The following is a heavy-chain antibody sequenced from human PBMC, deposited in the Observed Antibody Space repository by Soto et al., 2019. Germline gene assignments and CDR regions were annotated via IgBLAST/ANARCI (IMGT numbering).Heavy chain of an antibody. V-gene: IGHV4-39*01. D-gene: IGHD3-10*01. J-gene: IGHJ4*02. CDR3: ARRPIWFGTYYFDY. CDR2: IYYSGST. Sequence: QLQLQESGPGLVKPSETLSLTCTVSGGSISSSSYYWGWIRQPPGKGLEWIGSIYYSGSTYYNSSLKSRVTISVDTSKNQFSLKLSSVTAADTAVYYCARRPIWFGTYYFDYWGQGTLVTVSS. CDR1: GGSISSSSYY.